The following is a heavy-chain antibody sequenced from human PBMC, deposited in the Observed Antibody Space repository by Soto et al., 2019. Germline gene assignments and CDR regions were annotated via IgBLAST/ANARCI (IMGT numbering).Heavy chain of an antibody. V-gene: IGHV1-69*12. CDR1: GGTFSSYA. CDR3: ARESRYCSGGSCYFLPGIDY. CDR2: IIPIFGTA. J-gene: IGHJ4*02. Sequence: QVQLVQSGAEVKKPGSSVKVSCKASGGTFSSYAISWVRQAPGQGLEWMGGIIPIFGTANYAQKFQGRVTITADESTSTDYMELSSLRSEDMAVYYCARESRYCSGGSCYFLPGIDYWGQGTLVTVSS. D-gene: IGHD2-15*01.